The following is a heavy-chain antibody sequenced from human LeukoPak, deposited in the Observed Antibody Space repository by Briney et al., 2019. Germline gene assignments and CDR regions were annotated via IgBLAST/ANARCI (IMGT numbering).Heavy chain of an antibody. Sequence: GGSLRLSCAASGFTFSSSGMHWVRQAPGKGLEWVAVISSDGSNKYYADSVKGRFTISRDDSRNTLYLQMNSLRAEDTAVYFCAKDFISGSAHWGQGTQVTVSS. CDR1: GFTFSSSG. V-gene: IGHV3-30*18. CDR2: ISSDGSNK. J-gene: IGHJ4*02. CDR3: AKDFISGSAH. D-gene: IGHD6-19*01.